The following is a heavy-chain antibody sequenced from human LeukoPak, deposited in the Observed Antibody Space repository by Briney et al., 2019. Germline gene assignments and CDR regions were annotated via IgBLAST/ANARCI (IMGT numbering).Heavy chain of an antibody. Sequence: SETLSLTCTVSGYSISSGYFWGWIRQPPGKGLEWIGSIYHSGTTYYNPSLKSRVTISVDTSKNQFSLKLNSVTAADTAVYYCAKSNGYGLVDIWGQGTMVTVSS. J-gene: IGHJ3*02. CDR1: GYSISSGYF. CDR2: IYHSGTT. CDR3: AKSNGYGLVDI. D-gene: IGHD3-10*01. V-gene: IGHV4-38-2*02.